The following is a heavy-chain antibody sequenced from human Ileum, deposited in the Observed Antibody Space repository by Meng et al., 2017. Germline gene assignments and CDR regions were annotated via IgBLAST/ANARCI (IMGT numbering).Heavy chain of an antibody. CDR2: AGT. J-gene: IGHJ4*02. Sequence: QLQLQQSDPGPVRPSETRSLSWTGSGGSVSRSDYQWGWIRQPPGKGLEWIGYAGTNYNPSLKSRVTISVDTSKRQFSLKLTSVTAADTAVYDCARDHWGSLDYWGQGILVTVSS. D-gene: IGHD7-27*01. V-gene: IGHV4-61*08. CDR1: GGSVSRSDYQ. CDR3: ARDHWGSLDY.